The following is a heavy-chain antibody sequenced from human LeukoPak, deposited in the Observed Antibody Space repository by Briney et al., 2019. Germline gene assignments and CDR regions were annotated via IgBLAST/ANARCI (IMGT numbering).Heavy chain of an antibody. CDR2: ITSSGGTI. D-gene: IGHD6-19*01. CDR1: GFTFNSFE. J-gene: IGHJ4*02. CDR3: ARRTAVASFDC. V-gene: IGHV3-48*03. Sequence: GGSLRLSCAASGFTFNSFEVNWVRQAPGKGLEWVSYITSSGGTIYYADSVKGRFTISRDNARDSLYLQMNSLRAEDTAVYYCARRTAVASFDCWGQGTLVTVSS.